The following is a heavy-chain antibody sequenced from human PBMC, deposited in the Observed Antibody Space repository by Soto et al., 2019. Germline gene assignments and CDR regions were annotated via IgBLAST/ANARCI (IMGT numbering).Heavy chain of an antibody. D-gene: IGHD3-9*01. CDR1: GGSFSGYY. CDR2: INHSGST. CDR3: ARDGNFLTGYYTLRPEYNWFDP. J-gene: IGHJ5*02. Sequence: SETLSLTCAVYGGSFSGYYWSWIRQPPGKGLEWIGEINHSGSTNYNPSLKSRVTISVDTSKNQFSLKLSSVTAADTAVYYCARDGNFLTGYYTLRPEYNWFDPWGQGPLVTVPQ. V-gene: IGHV4-34*01.